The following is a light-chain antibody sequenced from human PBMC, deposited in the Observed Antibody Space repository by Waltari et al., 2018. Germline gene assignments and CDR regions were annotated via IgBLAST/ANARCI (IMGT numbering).Light chain of an antibody. J-gene: IGLJ1*01. V-gene: IGLV3-1*01. Sequence: SYEVTQPPSVSVSPGQTASITCSGDNLDNKYVYWYQQKAGQSPALVIYQDSKRPSGIPERFSGSNSGNTATLTISGTQALDEADYSCQAWDSSRGYVFGTGTKVTVL. CDR1: NLDNKY. CDR2: QDS. CDR3: QAWDSSRGYV.